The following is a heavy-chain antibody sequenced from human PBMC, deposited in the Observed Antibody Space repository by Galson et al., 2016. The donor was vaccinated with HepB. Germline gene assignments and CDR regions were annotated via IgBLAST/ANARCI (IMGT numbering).Heavy chain of an antibody. CDR3: ARRHEYCPPVGCSVDY. Sequence: SLRLSCAASGFTFSNYGMHWVRQAPGKGLERVAADSMDGRRKFYADSVKGRSTISRDNPNNMLFLQMSSLKTDDTAIYYCARRHEYCPPVGCSVDYWSQGTLVSVSS. CDR2: DSMDGRRK. D-gene: IGHD2/OR15-2a*01. CDR1: GFTFSNYG. V-gene: IGHV3-30*03. J-gene: IGHJ4*02.